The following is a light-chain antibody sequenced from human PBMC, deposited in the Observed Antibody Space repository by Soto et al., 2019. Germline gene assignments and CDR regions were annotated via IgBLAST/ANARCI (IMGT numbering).Light chain of an antibody. J-gene: IGKJ4*01. Sequence: DIVLTRSPATLSLSPGDRATLSCRASQSVSSYLAWYQQKPGQAPRLLIYDASNRATGIPARFSGSGSGTDFTLTITSLEPEDFAVYYCQQRSNWPSTFGGGTKVDI. V-gene: IGKV3-11*01. CDR2: DAS. CDR3: QQRSNWPST. CDR1: QSVSSY.